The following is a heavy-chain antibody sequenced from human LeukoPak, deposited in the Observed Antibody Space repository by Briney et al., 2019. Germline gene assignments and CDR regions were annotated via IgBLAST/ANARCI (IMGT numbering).Heavy chain of an antibody. V-gene: IGHV4-59*08. J-gene: IGHJ3*02. D-gene: IGHD2-2*01. CDR1: GDSMTSYY. CDR3: ARHDQVSTSSPKFNDAFDI. CDR2: IYYSGTS. Sequence: KPSETLSLTCTVSGDSMTSYYWSWIRQPPGKGLEWIGNIYYSGTSNYNPSLRSRVTISEDTSKNQFSLELNSVTVADTAVYYCARHDQVSTSSPKFNDAFDIWGQGTMVTVSS.